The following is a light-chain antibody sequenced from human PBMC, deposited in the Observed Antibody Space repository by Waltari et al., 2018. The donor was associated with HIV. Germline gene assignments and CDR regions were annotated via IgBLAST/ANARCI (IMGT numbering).Light chain of an antibody. V-gene: IGKV4-1*01. CDR2: WAS. CDR1: QSVLYSSNDKNY. CDR3: QQDYSTPT. Sequence: DIVMTQSPDSLAVSLGERATINCKSSQSVLYSSNDKNYLAWYQQKPGQPPKLLIYWASTRAAWVPDRLIGSGYGTDFTLTISSLHAEDVAVYYCQQDYSTPTFGQETKVEIK. J-gene: IGKJ1*01.